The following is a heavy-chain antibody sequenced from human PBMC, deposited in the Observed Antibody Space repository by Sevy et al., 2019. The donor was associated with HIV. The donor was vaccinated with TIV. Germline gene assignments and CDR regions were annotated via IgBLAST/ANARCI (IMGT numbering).Heavy chain of an antibody. D-gene: IGHD3-3*01. J-gene: IGHJ6*02. CDR2: ISGSGGST. V-gene: IGHV3-23*01. CDR1: GFTFSNVW. Sequence: GESLKISCAASGFTFSNVWMSWVRQAPGKGLEWLSAISGSGGSTYYADSVKGRFTISRDNSKNTLYLQMNSLRAEDTAVYYCAKGYDFWSGYYKYYYYGMDVWGQGTTVTVSS. CDR3: AKGYDFWSGYYKYYYYGMDV.